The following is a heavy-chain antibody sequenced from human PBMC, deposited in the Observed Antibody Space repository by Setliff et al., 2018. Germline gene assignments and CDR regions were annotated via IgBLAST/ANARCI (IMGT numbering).Heavy chain of an antibody. J-gene: IGHJ4*02. CDR3: ARAGLAAAGRKGVFDH. D-gene: IGHD6-13*01. CDR2: TNNYSFKT. CDR1: GYTFTNYG. V-gene: IGHV1-18*01. Sequence: ASVKVSCKTSGYTFTNYGITWVRQAPGQGLEWMGWTNNYSFKTNYPQKFLGRVTVTTDTSTGTAYMELNSLTSNDTAVYYCARAGLAAAGRKGVFDHWGQGTLVTVSS.